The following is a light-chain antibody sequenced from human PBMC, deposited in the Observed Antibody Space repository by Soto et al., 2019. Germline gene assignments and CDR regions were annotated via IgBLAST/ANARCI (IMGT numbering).Light chain of an antibody. CDR3: QQSYSTPSWT. V-gene: IGKV1-39*01. Sequence: DIQMTQSPSSLSASVGERVTITCRASQSISSYLNWYQQKPGKAPKLLIYAASSLQSGVPSRFSGSGSGTDFTITISILQPEDFANYYRQQSYSTPSWTFGQGTKVEIK. CDR2: AAS. CDR1: QSISSY. J-gene: IGKJ1*01.